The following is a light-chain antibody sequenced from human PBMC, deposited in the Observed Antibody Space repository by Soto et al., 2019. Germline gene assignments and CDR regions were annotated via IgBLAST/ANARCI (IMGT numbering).Light chain of an antibody. CDR2: DDN. V-gene: IGLV1-51*01. J-gene: IGLJ2*01. CDR1: NSNIGINY. CDR3: GTWDSSLSAKI. Sequence: QSVLTQPPSVSAAPGQKVTISCSGSNSNIGINYVSWYQHLPGTAPKLLIFDDNKRPSGIPDRFSASKSGTSATLGITGLQTGDEADYYCGTWDSSLSAKIFGGGTKLTVL.